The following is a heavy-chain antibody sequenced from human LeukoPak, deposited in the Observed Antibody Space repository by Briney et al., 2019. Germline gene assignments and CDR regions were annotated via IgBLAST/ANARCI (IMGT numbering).Heavy chain of an antibody. Sequence: ASVKVFCKASGYTFTGYYMHWVRQAPGQGLEWMGWINPNSGGTNYAQKFQGRVTMTRDTSISTAYMELSRLRSDDTAVYYCARALIRGVIITVGLDVWGQGTTVTVSS. V-gene: IGHV1-2*02. D-gene: IGHD3-10*01. CDR1: GYTFTGYY. CDR3: ARALIRGVIITVGLDV. CDR2: INPNSGGT. J-gene: IGHJ6*02.